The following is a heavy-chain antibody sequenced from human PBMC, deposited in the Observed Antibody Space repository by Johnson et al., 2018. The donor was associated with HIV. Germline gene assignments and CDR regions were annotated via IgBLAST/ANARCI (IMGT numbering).Heavy chain of an antibody. Sequence: QVQVVESGGGLVQPGRSLRLSCAASGLTFRSYGMQWVRQAPGKGLAWVAVLSYDGSNRYYPDSVKGRFTISRDNSKNTLYLQMNSLRAEDTAVYYCAKDQYGSSYDIWGQGTMVTVSS. CDR3: AKDQYGSSYDI. CDR2: LSYDGSNR. J-gene: IGHJ3*02. D-gene: IGHD2-15*01. V-gene: IGHV3-30*18. CDR1: GLTFRSYG.